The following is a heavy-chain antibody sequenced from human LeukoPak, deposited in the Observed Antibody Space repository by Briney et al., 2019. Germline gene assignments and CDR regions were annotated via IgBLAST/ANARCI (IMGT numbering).Heavy chain of an antibody. V-gene: IGHV4-31*03. CDR1: GGSINSGGYY. D-gene: IGHD3-22*01. Sequence: SETLSLTCTVSGGSINSGGYYWGWIRQHPGKGLEWIGYIYYSGSTYYNPSLKSRVTISIDTSKNQFSLKLSSVTAADTAVYYCARGYYYDSSGYYGYWGQGTLVTVSS. CDR2: IYYSGST. J-gene: IGHJ4*02. CDR3: ARGYYYDSSGYYGY.